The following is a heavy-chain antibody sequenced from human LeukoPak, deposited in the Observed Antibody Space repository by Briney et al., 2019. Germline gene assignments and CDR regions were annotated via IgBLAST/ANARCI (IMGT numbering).Heavy chain of an antibody. D-gene: IGHD3/OR15-3a*01. CDR3: AKDVYDLFSTSDY. Sequence: GGSLRLSCAASGFTFISYAMSSVCQAPGKGLDWVSTISGSGGSTYYADSVKGRFTISRDNSKNTLYLQMSSLRAEDTAVYYCAKDVYDLFSTSDYWGQGTLVTVSS. CDR2: ISGSGGST. J-gene: IGHJ4*02. CDR1: GFTFISYA. V-gene: IGHV3-23*01.